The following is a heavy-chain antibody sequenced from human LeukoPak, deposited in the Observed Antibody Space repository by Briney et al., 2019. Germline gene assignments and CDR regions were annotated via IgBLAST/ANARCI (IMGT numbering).Heavy chain of an antibody. Sequence: GGSLRLSCAASGFTFSSCEMNWVRQAPGKGLEWVSYISSSSTTKLYADSVKGRFTISRDNSKNSLYLQMNSLSAKDTAVYYCARGGFTGYNYNAFDIWGQGTMVTVSS. J-gene: IGHJ3*02. CDR2: ISSSSTTK. CDR1: GFTFSSCE. CDR3: ARGGFTGYNYNAFDI. D-gene: IGHD3-9*01. V-gene: IGHV3-48*03.